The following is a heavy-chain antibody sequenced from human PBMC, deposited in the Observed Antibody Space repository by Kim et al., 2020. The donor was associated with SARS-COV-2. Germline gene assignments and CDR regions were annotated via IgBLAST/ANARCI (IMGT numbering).Heavy chain of an antibody. J-gene: IGHJ5*02. CDR2: INHSGST. CDR3: ARGPRITMVRGVRGGNWFDP. Sequence: SETLSHTCAVYGGSFSGYYWSWIRQPPGKGLEWIGEINHSGSTNYNPSLKSRVTISVDTSKNQFSLKLSSVTAADTAVYYCARGPRITMVRGVRGGNWFDPWGQGTLVTVSS. D-gene: IGHD3-10*01. V-gene: IGHV4-34*01. CDR1: GGSFSGYY.